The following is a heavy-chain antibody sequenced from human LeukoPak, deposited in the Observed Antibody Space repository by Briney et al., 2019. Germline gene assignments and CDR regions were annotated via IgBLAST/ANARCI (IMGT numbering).Heavy chain of an antibody. CDR3: ARGIYYYGSGSYYPSYYYYYGMDV. V-gene: IGHV4-34*01. Sequence: SETLSLTCAVYGGSFSGYYWSWIRQPPGKGLERIGEINHSGSTNYNPSLKSRVTISVDTSKNQFSLKLSSVTAADTAVYYCARGIYYYGSGSYYPSYYYYYGMDVWGQGTTVTVSS. CDR2: INHSGST. J-gene: IGHJ6*02. CDR1: GGSFSGYY. D-gene: IGHD3-10*01.